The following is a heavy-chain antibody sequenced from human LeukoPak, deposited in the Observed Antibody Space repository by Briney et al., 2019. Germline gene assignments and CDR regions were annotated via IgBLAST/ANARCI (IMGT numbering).Heavy chain of an antibody. J-gene: IGHJ4*02. V-gene: IGHV3-7*04. CDR3: AKDYRHPSGIPAAGTFEY. CDR1: GFTFSYYL. Sequence: AGSLRLSCAATGFTFSYYLMSWVRQAPGKGLEWVANIKQDGNEKFYVASVKGLFTISRDNANNPLYLQMNSLRAEDTAVYSCAKDYRHPSGIPAAGTFEYWGQGTLVTVSS. D-gene: IGHD6-13*01. CDR2: IKQDGNEK.